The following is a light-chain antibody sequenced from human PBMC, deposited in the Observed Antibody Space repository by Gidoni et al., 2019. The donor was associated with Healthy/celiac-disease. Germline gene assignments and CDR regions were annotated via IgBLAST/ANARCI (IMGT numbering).Light chain of an antibody. Sequence: DIQMTQSPSSLSASVGDRVTITCRASQSISSYLNWYQQKPGKAPKLLIYAASSLQSGVPARFSGCGSGTDFTLTISSLQPEYFATYYCQQSYSLITFGQGTRLEIK. CDR3: QQSYSLIT. V-gene: IGKV1-39*01. CDR1: QSISSY. CDR2: AAS. J-gene: IGKJ5*01.